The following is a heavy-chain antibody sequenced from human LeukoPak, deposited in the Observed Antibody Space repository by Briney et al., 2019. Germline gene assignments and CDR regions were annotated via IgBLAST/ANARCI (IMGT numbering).Heavy chain of an antibody. V-gene: IGHV4-31*03. CDR1: GGSISSGGYY. Sequence: SQTLSLTCTVSGGSISSGGYYWSWIRQHPGKGLEWIGYIYYSGSTYYNPSLKSRVTISVDTSKNQFSLKLSSVTAADTAVYYCARDLMVRGVIGWPYYYNGMDVWGQGTTVTVSS. CDR2: IYYSGST. CDR3: ARDLMVRGVIGWPYYYNGMDV. D-gene: IGHD3-10*01. J-gene: IGHJ6*02.